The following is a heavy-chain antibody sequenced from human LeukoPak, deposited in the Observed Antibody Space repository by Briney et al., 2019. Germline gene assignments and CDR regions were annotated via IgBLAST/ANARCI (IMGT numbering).Heavy chain of an antibody. J-gene: IGHJ3*02. V-gene: IGHV4-38-2*01. D-gene: IGHD2-15*01. CDR3: ARSLFCSAGSRRGAFDI. Sequence: SETLSLTCAVSGYSISSGYYWGWIRQPPGKGLEWIGSIYHSGSTYYNPSLKSRVTTSVDTSKNQFSLKLSSVTPENTAVYYCARSLFCSAGSRRGAFDIWGQGTMVTVSS. CDR2: IYHSGST. CDR1: GYSISSGYY.